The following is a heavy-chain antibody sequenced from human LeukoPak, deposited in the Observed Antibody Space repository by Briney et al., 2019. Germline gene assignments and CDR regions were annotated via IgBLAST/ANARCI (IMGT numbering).Heavy chain of an antibody. J-gene: IGHJ4*02. D-gene: IGHD6-13*01. Sequence: GGSLRLSCAASGFTFSSYAMHWVRQAPGKGLEWVAVISYDGSNKYYADSVKGRFTISRDNAKNSLYLQMNSLRAEDTALYYCAKGAPRLYIAAAGYFDYWGQGTLVTVSS. CDR1: GFTFSSYA. CDR2: ISYDGSNK. CDR3: AKGAPRLYIAAAGYFDY. V-gene: IGHV3-30-3*01.